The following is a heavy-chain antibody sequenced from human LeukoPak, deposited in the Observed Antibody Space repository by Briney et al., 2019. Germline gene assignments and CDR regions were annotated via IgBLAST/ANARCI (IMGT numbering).Heavy chain of an antibody. D-gene: IGHD4-11*01. CDR2: INHSGST. CDR3: ARAGFGTTVTTRYYYYGMDV. V-gene: IGHV4-34*01. J-gene: IGHJ6*02. Sequence: SETLSLTCAVYGGSFSGYYWSWIRQPPGKGLEWIGEINHSGSTNYNPSLKSRVTISVDTSRNQFSLKLSSVTAADTAVYYCARAGFGTTVTTRYYYYGMDVWGQGTTVTVSS. CDR1: GGSFSGYY.